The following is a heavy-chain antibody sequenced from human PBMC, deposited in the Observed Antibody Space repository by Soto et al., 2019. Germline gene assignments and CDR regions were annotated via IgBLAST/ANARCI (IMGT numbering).Heavy chain of an antibody. D-gene: IGHD3-22*01. J-gene: IGHJ4*02. CDR1: GFTFSSYA. V-gene: IGHV3-30-3*01. Sequence: QVQLVESGGGAVQPGRSLRLSCAASGFTFSSYAMHWVRQAPGKGLEWVAVISYDGSNKYYADSVKGRFTISRDNSKNTLYLQMNSLRAEDTAVYYCARGGGGDVTMIVVVITPPDYWGQGTLVTVSS. CDR2: ISYDGSNK. CDR3: ARGGGGDVTMIVVVITPPDY.